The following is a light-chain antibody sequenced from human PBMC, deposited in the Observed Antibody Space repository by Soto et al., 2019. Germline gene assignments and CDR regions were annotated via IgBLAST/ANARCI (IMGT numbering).Light chain of an antibody. CDR2: GAS. CDR1: QSVSSSH. V-gene: IGKV3-20*01. CDR3: QQYGSSPRT. Sequence: EIVLTQSPGTLSLSPGERATLSCRASQSVSSSHLAWYQQIPGQAPRLLISGASSRATGIPDGFTGSGSGTDFTLTISRLEPEDFAVYYCQQYGSSPRTFGQGTKVDIK. J-gene: IGKJ1*01.